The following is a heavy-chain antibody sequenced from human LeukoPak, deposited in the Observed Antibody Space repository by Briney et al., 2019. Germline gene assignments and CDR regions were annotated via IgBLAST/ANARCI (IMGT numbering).Heavy chain of an antibody. CDR3: ARDLQDDISTSRFDP. V-gene: IGHV4-38-2*02. D-gene: IGHD3-9*01. J-gene: IGHJ5*02. CDR2: IYHSGST. Sequence: ASETLSLTCTVSGYSISSGYYWGWIRQPPGKGLEWIGSIYHSGSTYYNPSLKSRVTISVDTSKNQFSPKLSSVTAADTAVYSCARDLQDDISTSRFDPWGQGTLVTVSS. CDR1: GYSISSGYY.